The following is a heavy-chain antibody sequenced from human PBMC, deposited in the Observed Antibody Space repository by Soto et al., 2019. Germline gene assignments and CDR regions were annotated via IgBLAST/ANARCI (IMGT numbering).Heavy chain of an antibody. CDR3: AIYRSYDSSGYYETHDAFDI. J-gene: IGHJ3*02. CDR1: GGTFSSYA. Sequence: SVKVSCKASGGTFSSYAISWVRQAPGQGLEWMGGIIPIFGTANYAQKFQGRVTITADESTSTAYMELSSLRSEDTAVYYCAIYRSYDSSGYYETHDAFDIWGQGTMVTVSS. D-gene: IGHD3-22*01. V-gene: IGHV1-69*13. CDR2: IIPIFGTA.